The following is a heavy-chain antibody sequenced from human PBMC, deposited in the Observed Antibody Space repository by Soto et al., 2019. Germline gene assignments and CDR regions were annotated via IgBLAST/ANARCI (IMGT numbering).Heavy chain of an antibody. Sequence: GGSLRLSCAPSGFTFSSYAMSWVRQAPGKGLEWVSTISGSDGRTYSTDSVKGRFTISRDNSRNTAYLQMNSLRVEDTAVYYCAKGVSQYTPLALFDYWGRGTLVTVSS. CDR2: ISGSDGRT. V-gene: IGHV3-23*01. J-gene: IGHJ4*02. CDR1: GFTFSSYA. CDR3: AKGVSQYTPLALFDY. D-gene: IGHD5-18*01.